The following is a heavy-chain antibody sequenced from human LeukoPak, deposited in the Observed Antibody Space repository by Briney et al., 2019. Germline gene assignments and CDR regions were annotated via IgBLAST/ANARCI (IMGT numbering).Heavy chain of an antibody. J-gene: IGHJ3*01. CDR3: AGSIAAARTTQATFDF. CDR1: GYTFTDYY. Sequence: APVKVSCKASGYTFTDYYIHWVRQAPGQGLEWMGWINPNSGGTNYAQKFQGRVTMTRDTSISTAYMDLSRLRSDDTAVYYCAGSIAAARTTQATFDFWGQGTMVTVSS. V-gene: IGHV1-2*02. CDR2: INPNSGGT. D-gene: IGHD6-13*01.